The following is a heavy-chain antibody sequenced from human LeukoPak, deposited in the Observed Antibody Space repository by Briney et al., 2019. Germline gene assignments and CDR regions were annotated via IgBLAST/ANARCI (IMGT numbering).Heavy chain of an antibody. D-gene: IGHD6-13*01. J-gene: IGHJ4*02. CDR3: AKDRRPNSYSSSWLDY. V-gene: IGHV3-66*01. CDR2: IYSGGST. CDR1: EFSVGSNY. Sequence: GGSLRLSCAASEFSVGSNYMTLGRQAPGKGLEWVSRIYSGGSTYYADSVKGRFTTSRDNSKNTLYLQMNSLRAEDTAVYYCAKDRRPNSYSSSWLDYWGQRTLITVSS.